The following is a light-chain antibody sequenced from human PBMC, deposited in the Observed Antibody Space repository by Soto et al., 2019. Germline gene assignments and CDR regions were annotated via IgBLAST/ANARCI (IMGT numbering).Light chain of an antibody. CDR3: QSLGTGIQV. J-gene: IGLJ3*02. V-gene: IGLV4-69*01. Sequence: QSVLTQSPSASASLGASVKLTCTLSSGYSTYAIAWHQQQSEKGPRFLMKINYDGTHSKGDGFFDRFSGSSSGAERHLTISSLQSADEADYSCQSLGTGIQVFGGGTKLTVL. CDR1: SGYSTYA. CDR2: INYDGTH.